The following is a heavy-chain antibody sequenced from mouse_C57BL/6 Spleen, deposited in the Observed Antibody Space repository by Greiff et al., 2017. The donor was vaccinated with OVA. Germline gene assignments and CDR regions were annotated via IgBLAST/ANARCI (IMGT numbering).Heavy chain of an antibody. CDR2: INPGSGGT. CDR1: GYAFTNYL. J-gene: IGHJ2*01. D-gene: IGHD2-4*01. Sequence: QVQLKESGAELVRPGTSVKVSCKASGYAFTNYLIEWVKQRPGQGLEWIGVINPGSGGTNYNEKFKGKATLTADKSSSTAYMQLSSLTSEDSAVYFCARRGDYVFDYWGQGTTLTVSS. V-gene: IGHV1-54*01. CDR3: ARRGDYVFDY.